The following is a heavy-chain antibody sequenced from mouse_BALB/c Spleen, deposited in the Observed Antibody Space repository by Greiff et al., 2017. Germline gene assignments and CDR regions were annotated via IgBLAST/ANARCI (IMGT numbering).Heavy chain of an antibody. Sequence: LVESGGSLKLSCAASGFDFSRYWMSWVRQAPGKGLEWIGEINPDSSTINYTPSLKDKFIISRDNAKNTLYLQMSKVRSEDTALYYCARRCGNFLFYYAMDYWGQGTSVTVSS. D-gene: IGHD2-1*01. CDR2: INPDSSTI. J-gene: IGHJ4*01. V-gene: IGHV4-1*02. CDR1: GFDFSRYW. CDR3: ARRCGNFLFYYAMDY.